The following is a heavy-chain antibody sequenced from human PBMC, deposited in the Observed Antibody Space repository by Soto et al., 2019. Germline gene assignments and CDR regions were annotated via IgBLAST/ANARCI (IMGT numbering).Heavy chain of an antibody. D-gene: IGHD3-10*01. V-gene: IGHV4-34*01. CDR1: CGSFSGDY. CDR2: INHSGST. J-gene: IGHJ4*02. Sequence: SETLSVTCAVYCGSFSGDYWSWIRQPPGKGLEWIGEINHSGSTNYNPSLKSRVTISVDTSKNQFSLKLSSVTAADTAVYYCARSSGSYIGGALDYWGQGTLVTV. CDR3: ARSSGSYIGGALDY.